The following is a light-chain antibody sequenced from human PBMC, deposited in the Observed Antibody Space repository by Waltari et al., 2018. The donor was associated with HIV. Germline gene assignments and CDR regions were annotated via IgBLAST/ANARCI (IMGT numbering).Light chain of an antibody. Sequence: SALTQPAPVSAPPGQSITIPCTGTSSDVGGYDYVSWYQQHPGKAPKFIIYDVSYRPSGVSDPFSASKSGNTASLTISGLQAEDEATYYCSSYTSGYTRDILFGGGTKLTVL. CDR1: SSDVGGYDY. CDR3: SSYTSGYTRDIL. V-gene: IGLV2-14*03. CDR2: DVS. J-gene: IGLJ2*01.